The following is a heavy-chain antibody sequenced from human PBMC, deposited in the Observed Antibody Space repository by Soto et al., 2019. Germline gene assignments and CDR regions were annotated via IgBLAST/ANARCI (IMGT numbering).Heavy chain of an antibody. D-gene: IGHD1-1*01. Sequence: QVQLVQSGAEVKKPGASVKVSCKASGYTFTSYGISWVRQAPGQGLEWMGWISAHNGNTKYAQKIQGRVTMTTDTATRTANMALRRPRPDDTAGHYCARDGTPMHYWGQGTLVTVSS. CDR3: ARDGTPMHY. CDR1: GYTFTSYG. J-gene: IGHJ4*02. V-gene: IGHV1-18*01. CDR2: ISAHNGNT.